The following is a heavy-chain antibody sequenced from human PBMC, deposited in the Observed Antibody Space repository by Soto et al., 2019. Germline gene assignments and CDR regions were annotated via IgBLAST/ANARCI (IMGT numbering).Heavy chain of an antibody. D-gene: IGHD3-22*01. V-gene: IGHV4-59*01. CDR3: ASQYYYDSSGSQTFDY. CDR1: GGSISSYY. J-gene: IGHJ4*02. CDR2: IYYGGGT. Sequence: PSXTLSLTCTVSGGSISSYYWNWIRQPPVKGLEWIGDIYYGGGTNYNPSLKSRVTLSVDTSKNQFSLKLSSVTAADTAVYYCASQYYYDSSGSQTFDYWGQGTQVTVSS.